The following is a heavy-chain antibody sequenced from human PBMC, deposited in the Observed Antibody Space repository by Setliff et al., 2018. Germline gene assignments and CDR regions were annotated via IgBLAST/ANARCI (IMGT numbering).Heavy chain of an antibody. Sequence: GASVKVSCKASGGTFSSYAISWVRQAPGQGLEWMGGIIPIFGTANYAQKFQGRVTITTDESTSTAYMELSSLRSEDTAVYYCARGPRNVVVVAATPSYFDYWGQGTLVPVSS. D-gene: IGHD2-15*01. CDR3: ARGPRNVVVVAATPSYFDY. CDR2: IIPIFGTA. CDR1: GGTFSSYA. J-gene: IGHJ4*02. V-gene: IGHV1-69*05.